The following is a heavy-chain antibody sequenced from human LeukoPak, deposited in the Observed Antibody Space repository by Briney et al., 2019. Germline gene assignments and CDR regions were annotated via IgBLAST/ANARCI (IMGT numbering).Heavy chain of an antibody. D-gene: IGHD2-15*01. CDR3: AKPTRGSGGSFLIDY. V-gene: IGHV3-33*06. J-gene: IGHJ4*02. CDR2: IWDDGSYT. CDR1: GFSFSAYG. Sequence: PGRSLRLSCAASGFSFSAYGMHWVRQSPGKGLEWLAVIWDDGSYTYYADSVKGRFTISRDNAENTLYLQMNSLRAEDTAVYYCAKPTRGSGGSFLIDYWGQGTLVSVSS.